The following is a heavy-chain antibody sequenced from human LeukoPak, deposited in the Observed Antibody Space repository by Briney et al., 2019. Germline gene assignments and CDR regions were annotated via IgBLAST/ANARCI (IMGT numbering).Heavy chain of an antibody. CDR2: INPNSGGT. Sequence: ASVKVSCKASGYTFTGYYMHWVRQAPGQGLEWMGWINPNSGGTNYAQKFQGRVTMTRDTSISTAYMELSRLRSDDTAVYYCARRRPTYYYDSGILLGWFDPWGQGTLVTVSS. CDR1: GYTFTGYY. CDR3: ARRRPTYYYDSGILLGWFDP. D-gene: IGHD3-22*01. V-gene: IGHV1-2*02. J-gene: IGHJ5*02.